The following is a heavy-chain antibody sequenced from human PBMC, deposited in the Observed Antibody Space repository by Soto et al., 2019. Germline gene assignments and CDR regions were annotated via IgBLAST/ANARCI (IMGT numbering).Heavy chain of an antibody. V-gene: IGHV1-2*04. CDR3: ASGGSTVTREFDY. CDR1: GYTFTGSY. CDR2: INPKSGDT. J-gene: IGHJ4*02. Sequence: WASVKVSCKALGYTFTGSYMHWVRQAPGQGLEWMGWINPKSGDTEYAQKFQGWVTMTRDTSISTAYMDLSRLKSDDTAVYYCASGGSTVTREFDYWGQGTLVTVSS. D-gene: IGHD4-17*01.